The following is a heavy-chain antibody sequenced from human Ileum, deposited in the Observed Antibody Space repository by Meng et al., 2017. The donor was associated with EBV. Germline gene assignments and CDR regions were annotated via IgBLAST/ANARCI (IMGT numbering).Heavy chain of an antibody. D-gene: IGHD6-13*01. CDR1: CGPINSSSYY. CDR2: IYYSGRT. J-gene: IGHJ5*02. Sequence: QLPLQESGPGMLKPSEPLPLTCTVSCGPINSSSYYWGWIRQPPGKGLEWIGSIYYSGRTYYNPSLKSRVTISVDTSKNQFSLKLSSVTAADTAVYYCARPIAAAGWFDPWGQGTLVTVSS. CDR3: ARPIAAAGWFDP. V-gene: IGHV4-39*01.